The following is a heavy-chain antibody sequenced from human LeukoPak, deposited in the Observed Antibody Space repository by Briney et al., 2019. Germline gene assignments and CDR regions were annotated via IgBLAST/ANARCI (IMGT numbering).Heavy chain of an antibody. CDR1: GYTFTSYG. J-gene: IGHJ4*02. CDR3: ARDLSGGPYGDFDF. D-gene: IGHD4-17*01. CDR2: ISAYNGNT. Sequence: GASVKVSCKASGYTFTSYGISWVRQAPGQGLEWMGWISAYNGNTNYAQKLQGRVTMTTDTSTSTAYMELRSLRSDDTAIYYCARDLSGGPYGDFDFWGQGTLVTVSS. V-gene: IGHV1-18*01.